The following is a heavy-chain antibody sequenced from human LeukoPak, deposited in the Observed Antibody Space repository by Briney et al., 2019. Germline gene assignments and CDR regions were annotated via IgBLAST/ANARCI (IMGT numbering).Heavy chain of an antibody. CDR1: GFTFSSYS. CDR3: ARVSLTGDRDYYYGMDV. D-gene: IGHD7-27*01. V-gene: IGHV3-21*01. CDR2: ISSSSSYI. J-gene: IGHJ6*02. Sequence: GGSLRLSCAASGFTFSSYSMNWVRQAPGKGLEWVSSISSSSSYIYYADSVKGRFTISRDNAKNSLCLQMNSLRAEDTAVYYCARVSLTGDRDYYYGMDVWGQGTTVTVSS.